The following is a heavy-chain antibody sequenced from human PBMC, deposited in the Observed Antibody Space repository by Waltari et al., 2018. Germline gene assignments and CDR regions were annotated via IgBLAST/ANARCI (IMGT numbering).Heavy chain of an antibody. CDR1: GGTFSGDA. D-gene: IGHD2-15*01. CDR3: ARDRCDGGNCYPGYYYYMDV. V-gene: IGHV1-69*10. Sequence: QAELVQSGAEVKKPGSSVKVSCRASGGTFSGDAISWVRQAPGQGLEWMGGIVPMLGMAKYEQNFQGRVTITADKSTSTAYMDLSRLRSDDTAVYYCARDRCDGGNCYPGYYYYMDVWGRGTTVIVSS. J-gene: IGHJ6*03. CDR2: IVPMLGMA.